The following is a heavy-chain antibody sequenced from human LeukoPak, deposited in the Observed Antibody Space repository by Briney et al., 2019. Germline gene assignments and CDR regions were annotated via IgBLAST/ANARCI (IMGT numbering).Heavy chain of an antibody. CDR2: IYYSGST. D-gene: IGHD3-10*01. J-gene: IGHJ4*02. CDR3: ARHPGRAIFDY. V-gene: IGHV4-59*08. CDR1: GGSFSGYY. Sequence: PSETLSLTCAVYGGSFSGYYWSWIRQPPGKGLEWIGYIYYSGSTNYNPSLKSRVTISVDTSKNQFSLKLSSVTAADTAVYYCARHPGRAIFDYWGQGTLVTVSS.